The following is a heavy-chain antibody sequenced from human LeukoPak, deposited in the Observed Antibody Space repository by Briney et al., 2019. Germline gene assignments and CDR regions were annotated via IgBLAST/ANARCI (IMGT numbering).Heavy chain of an antibody. CDR3: AREYREVGVTRHFDS. Sequence: GGSLRLSCAASGFTFSSYSMNWVRQAPGKELEWVSYISTGSGTILYADSVKGRFTVSRDNGKNSLYLQMNSLRAEDTAVYYCAREYREVGVTRHFDSWGQGTLVTVSS. J-gene: IGHJ4*02. CDR2: ISTGSGTI. CDR1: GFTFSSYS. V-gene: IGHV3-48*01. D-gene: IGHD3-10*01.